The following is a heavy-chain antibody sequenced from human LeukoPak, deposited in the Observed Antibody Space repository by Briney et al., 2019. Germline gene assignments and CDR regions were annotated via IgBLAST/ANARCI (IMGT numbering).Heavy chain of an antibody. V-gene: IGHV3-11*04. CDR1: GFTFSDYY. CDR3: ARDLPIAAAGTEGFDY. Sequence: GGSLRLSCAASGFTFSDYYMSWIRQAPGKGLEWVSYISSSGSTIYYADSVKGRFTISRDNAKNSLYLQMNSLRAEDTAVDYCARDLPIAAAGTEGFDYWGQGTLVTVSS. CDR2: ISSSGSTI. J-gene: IGHJ4*02. D-gene: IGHD6-13*01.